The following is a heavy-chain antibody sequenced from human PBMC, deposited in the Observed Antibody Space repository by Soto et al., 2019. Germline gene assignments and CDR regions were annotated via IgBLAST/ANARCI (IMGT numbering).Heavy chain of an antibody. D-gene: IGHD3-9*01. CDR2: ISAYNGNT. V-gene: IGHV1-18*01. CDR3: ALTNDGWYYDIVTGSD. Sequence: QVQLVQSGAEVKKPGASVKVSCKASGYTFTSYGISWVRQAPGQGLEWMGWISAYNGNTNYAQKLQGRVTMTTDTSTSTAYMELRSLRADDTAVYYCALTNDGWYYDIVTGSDWGQGTLVTVSS. CDR1: GYTFTSYG. J-gene: IGHJ4*02.